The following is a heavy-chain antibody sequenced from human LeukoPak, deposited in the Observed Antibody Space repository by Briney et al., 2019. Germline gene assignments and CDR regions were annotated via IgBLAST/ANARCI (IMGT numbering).Heavy chain of an antibody. V-gene: IGHV5-51*01. Sequence: GESLKISCQGSGNSFDYFWIGWVRQLPGKGLVWMGNIYPADSETRYSPSFQGQVTISVDKSIKTSYLQWSGLRASDTAIYYCAAGNGDYVDYWGQGTLVTVSS. CDR3: AAGNGDYVDY. J-gene: IGHJ4*02. CDR2: IYPADSET. D-gene: IGHD4-17*01. CDR1: GNSFDYFW.